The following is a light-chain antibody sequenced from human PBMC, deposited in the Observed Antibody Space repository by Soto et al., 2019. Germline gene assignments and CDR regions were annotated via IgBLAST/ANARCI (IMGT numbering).Light chain of an antibody. V-gene: IGLV2-14*01. CDR2: DVS. J-gene: IGLJ1*01. Sequence: LTQPASVSGSPGQSITISCTGTSSDVGNYNYVSWYQQHPGKAPKLMIHDVSNRPSGVSNRFSGSKSGNTAPLTISGLQAEDEADYYCSSYTSSSTYVFGTGTKVTVL. CDR3: SSYTSSSTYV. CDR1: SSDVGNYNY.